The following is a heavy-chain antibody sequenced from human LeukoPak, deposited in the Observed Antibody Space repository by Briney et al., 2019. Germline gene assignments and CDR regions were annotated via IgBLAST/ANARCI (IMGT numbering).Heavy chain of an antibody. CDR3: TRVGLTSGSYFSFDY. CDR2: INSDGSST. CDR1: GFTFDDYA. V-gene: IGHV3-74*01. J-gene: IGHJ4*02. D-gene: IGHD1-26*01. Sequence: GRSLRLPCAASGFTFDDYAMHWVRQAPGKGLVWVSRINSDGSSTNYADSVKGRFTISRDNAKNTLYLQMNSLRVEDTAVYYCTRVGLTSGSYFSFDYWGQGTLVTVSS.